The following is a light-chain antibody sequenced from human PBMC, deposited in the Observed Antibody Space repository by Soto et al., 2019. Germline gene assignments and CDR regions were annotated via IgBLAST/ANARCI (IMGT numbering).Light chain of an antibody. V-gene: IGLV2-14*01. Sequence: QSALTQPASVSGSPGQSITISCTGTSSDVGGYNYVSWYQQHPGKAPKLMIYEVSNRPSGVSTRFSGSKSGNTASLTISGLQDDDEADYYCSSATSSSTRVFGGGTKLTVL. CDR2: EVS. CDR1: SSDVGGYNY. CDR3: SSATSSSTRV. J-gene: IGLJ3*02.